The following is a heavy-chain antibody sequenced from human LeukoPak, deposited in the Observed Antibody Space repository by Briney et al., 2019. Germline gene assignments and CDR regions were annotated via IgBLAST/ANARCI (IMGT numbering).Heavy chain of an antibody. J-gene: IGHJ6*03. CDR1: GFTFSNYG. V-gene: IGHV3-23*01. CDR3: AKASRLSYYYYYYMDV. CDR2: ISGSGVTT. D-gene: IGHD2/OR15-2a*01. Sequence: PGGSLRLSCAASGFTFSNYGMSWVRQAPGKGLEWVSAISGSGVTTYYADSVKGRFTISRDNSKNTLYLQMNSLRAEDTAVYYCAKASRLSYYYYYYMDVWGKGTTVTISS.